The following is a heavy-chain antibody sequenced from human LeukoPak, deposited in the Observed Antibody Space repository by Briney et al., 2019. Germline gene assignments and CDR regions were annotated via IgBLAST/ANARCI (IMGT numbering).Heavy chain of an antibody. CDR2: IHSDGSST. V-gene: IGHV3-74*03. Sequence: GGSLRLSCAASGFTFSSYWMNWVRQAPGKGLVWVSRIHSDGSSTTYVDSVKGRFTISRDNAKNTLYLQMNSLRAEDTAFYHCARGNYYAMDVWGQGTTVTVSS. J-gene: IGHJ6*02. CDR1: GFTFSSYW. CDR3: ARGNYYAMDV.